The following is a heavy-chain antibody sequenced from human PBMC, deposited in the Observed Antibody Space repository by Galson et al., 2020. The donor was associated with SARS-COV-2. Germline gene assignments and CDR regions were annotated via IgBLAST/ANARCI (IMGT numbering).Heavy chain of an antibody. Sequence: ASETLSLTCTVSGGSISSSSYYWGWIRQPPGKGLEWIGSIYYSGSTYYNPSLKSRVTISVDTSKNQFSLKLSSVTAADTAVYYCARESGQWLVPPYCDYWGQGTLVTVFS. CDR1: GGSISSSSYY. CDR2: IYYSGST. J-gene: IGHJ4*02. V-gene: IGHV4-39*07. D-gene: IGHD6-19*01. CDR3: ARESGQWLVPPYCDY.